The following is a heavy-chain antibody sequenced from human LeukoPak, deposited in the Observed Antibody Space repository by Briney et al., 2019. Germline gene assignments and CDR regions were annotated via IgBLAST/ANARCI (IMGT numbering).Heavy chain of an antibody. V-gene: IGHV1-18*01. CDR1: GYTFTNYG. CDR3: ARTRYSSGWYIFWAQNWFDP. Sequence: AAVTVSFMASGYTFTNYGISWVRQAPGQGGEWMGWISAYNGNTNYAQKLQGRVTMTTHTSTSTAYMELRSLRSDDTAVYYCARTRYSSGWYIFWAQNWFDPWGQGTLVTVSS. J-gene: IGHJ5*02. CDR2: ISAYNGNT. D-gene: IGHD6-19*01.